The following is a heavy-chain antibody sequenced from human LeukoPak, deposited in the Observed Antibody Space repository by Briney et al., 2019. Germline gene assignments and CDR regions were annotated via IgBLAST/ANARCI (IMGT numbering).Heavy chain of an antibody. J-gene: IGHJ4*02. Sequence: ASVKVSCKASGYTFTSYGISWVRQAPGQGLEWMGWISAYNGNTNYAQKLQGRVTMTTDTSTSTAYMELRSLRFDDTAVYYCARDPLEWLLSEEAFGDYWGQGTLVTVSS. CDR1: GYTFTSYG. CDR3: ARDPLEWLLSEEAFGDY. CDR2: ISAYNGNT. D-gene: IGHD3-3*01. V-gene: IGHV1-18*01.